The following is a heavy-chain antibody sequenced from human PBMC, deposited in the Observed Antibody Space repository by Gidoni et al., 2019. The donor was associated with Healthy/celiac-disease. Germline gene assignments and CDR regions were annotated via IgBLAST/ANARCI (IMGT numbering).Heavy chain of an antibody. V-gene: IGHV5-51*01. CDR1: GYSFTSYW. J-gene: IGHJ4*02. Sequence: EVQLVQSGAEVKKPGESLNSSCKGYGYSFTSYWIGWVLQMPGKGLEWMGIIYHGDSDTRYSPSFQGQVTISADKSISTAYLQWSSLKASDTAMYYCARPTSGYDFTGPVDYWGQGTLVTVSS. CDR2: IYHGDSDT. D-gene: IGHD5-12*01. CDR3: ARPTSGYDFTGPVDY.